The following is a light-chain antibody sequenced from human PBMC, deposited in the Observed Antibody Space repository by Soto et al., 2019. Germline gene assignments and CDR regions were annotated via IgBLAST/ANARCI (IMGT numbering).Light chain of an antibody. CDR1: TSNIGTNY. CDR2: DDS. Sequence: QSVLTQPPSVSAAPGQKVTISCSGTTSNIGTNYVSWYQHLPGRAPKLLIYDDSGRPSGIPDRISGSKSGTSATLVITGLQTGDEAVYYCAAWDTSLSAGLFGGGTKVTVL. J-gene: IGLJ3*02. V-gene: IGLV1-51*01. CDR3: AAWDTSLSAGL.